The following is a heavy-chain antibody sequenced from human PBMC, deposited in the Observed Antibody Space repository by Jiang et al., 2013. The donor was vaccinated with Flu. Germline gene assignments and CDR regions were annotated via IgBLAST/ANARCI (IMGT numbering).Heavy chain of an antibody. V-gene: IGHV5-10-1*01. Sequence: PGKGLEWMGGLILVTLIPTTSPSFQGHVTISADKSISTAYLQWSSLKASDTAMYYCARDENYYGSGSYPSRYYGMDVWGQGTTVTVSS. CDR3: ARDENYYGSGSYPSRYYGMDV. CDR2: LILVTLIP. J-gene: IGHJ6*02. D-gene: IGHD3-10*01.